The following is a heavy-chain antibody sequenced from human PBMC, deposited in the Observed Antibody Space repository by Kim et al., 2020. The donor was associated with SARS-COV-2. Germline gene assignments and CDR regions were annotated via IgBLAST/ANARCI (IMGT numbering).Heavy chain of an antibody. J-gene: IGHJ6*02. V-gene: IGHV4-34*01. Sequence: SETLSLTCAVYGESFSGHLWTWIRQAPGKGLEWIGEINDSGSTNYKPSLKSRVTISVDTSNNQFSLKLRSVTAADTAVYYCARVSGVWSYYYYFIMDVWGQGTTVTVSS. CDR2: INDSGST. D-gene: IGHD3-10*01. CDR3: ARVSGVWSYYYYFIMDV. CDR1: GESFSGHL.